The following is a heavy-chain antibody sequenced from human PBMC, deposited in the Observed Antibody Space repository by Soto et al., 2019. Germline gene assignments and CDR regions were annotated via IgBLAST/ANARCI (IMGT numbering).Heavy chain of an antibody. CDR2: ISTAGDT. Sequence: GGSLRLSCAASGFTFSSYDVHWVRQATGKGLEWVSAISTAGDTYYPGSVKGRFTISRENSKNPLYLQMNSLRAEDTAVYYCAKVPLGLRNSNQQDAYWGQGTLGTVSS. J-gene: IGHJ4*02. CDR3: AKVPLGLRNSNQQDAY. D-gene: IGHD1-7*01. V-gene: IGHV3-13*01. CDR1: GFTFSSYD.